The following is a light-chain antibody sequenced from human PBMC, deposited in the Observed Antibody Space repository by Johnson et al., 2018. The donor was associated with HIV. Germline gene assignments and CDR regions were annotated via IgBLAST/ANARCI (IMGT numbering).Light chain of an antibody. Sequence: QSVLSQPPSVSAAPGQKVTISCSGSSSNIGNNYVSWYQQLPGTAPRLLIYDNNTRPSGIPDRISGSKSGTSATLGISGPQTGDEAVYYCGTWGSGLSAGHVFGTGTKVTVL. CDR1: SSNIGNNY. CDR3: GTWGSGLSAGHV. V-gene: IGLV1-51*01. CDR2: DNN. J-gene: IGLJ1*01.